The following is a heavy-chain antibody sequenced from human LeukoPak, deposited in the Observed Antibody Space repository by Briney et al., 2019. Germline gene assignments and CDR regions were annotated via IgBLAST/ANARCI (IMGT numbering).Heavy chain of an antibody. V-gene: IGHV3-9*01. D-gene: IGHD3-10*01. CDR1: GFTFDDYA. Sequence: GGSLRLSCAASGFTFDDYAMHWVRQAPGKGLEWVSGISWNSGSIGYADSVKGRFTISRDNAKNSLYPQMNSLRAEDTALYYCAKSHRINMGSGHDAFDIWGQGTMVTVSS. J-gene: IGHJ3*02. CDR2: ISWNSGSI. CDR3: AKSHRINMGSGHDAFDI.